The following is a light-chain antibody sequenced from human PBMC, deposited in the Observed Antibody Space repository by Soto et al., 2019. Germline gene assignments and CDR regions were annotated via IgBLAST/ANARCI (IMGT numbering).Light chain of an antibody. CDR3: QQYGSSSWT. V-gene: IGKV3-20*01. J-gene: IGKJ1*01. Sequence: VLTQSPATRSLSPGDGGSVSCRASQSVSSYLAWYQQKTGQAPRLLIYDASNRATGIPDRFSGSGSGTDLTLTISRLEPEDFAVYFCQQYGSSSWTXGQGTKVEI. CDR1: QSVSSY. CDR2: DAS.